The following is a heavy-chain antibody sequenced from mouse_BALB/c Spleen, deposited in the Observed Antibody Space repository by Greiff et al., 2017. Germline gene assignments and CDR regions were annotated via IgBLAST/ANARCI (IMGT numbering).Heavy chain of an antibody. D-gene: IGHD2-2*01. CDR2: IWAGGST. V-gene: IGHV2-9*02. J-gene: IGHJ4*01. CDR1: GFSLTSYG. CDR3: ARGLYGYDDYYAMDY. Sequence: VKLMESGPGLVAPSQSLSITCTVSGFSLTSYGVHWVRQPPGKGLEWLGVIWAGGSTNYNSALMSRLSISKDNSKSQVFLKMNSLQTDDTAMYYCARGLYGYDDYYAMDYWGQGTSVTVSS.